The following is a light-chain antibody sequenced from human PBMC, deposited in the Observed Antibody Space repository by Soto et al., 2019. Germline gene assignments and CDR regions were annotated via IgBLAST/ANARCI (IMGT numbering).Light chain of an antibody. J-gene: IGLJ1*01. V-gene: IGLV2-14*01. CDR2: EVS. CDR1: SSDVGGFNY. CDR3: SSYRSSSPPYV. Sequence: QSALTQPASVSGSPGQSITISCTGTSSDVGGFNYVSWFQQHPGKAPKLMIYEVSNRPSGVSNRFSGSKSGNTASLTISGLQAEDEADYYCSSYRSSSPPYVFGTGTKVTVL.